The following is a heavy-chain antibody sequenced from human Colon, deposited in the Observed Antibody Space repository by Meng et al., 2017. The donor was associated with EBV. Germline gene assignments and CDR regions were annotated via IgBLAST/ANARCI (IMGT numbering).Heavy chain of an antibody. D-gene: IGHD2-21*01. CDR1: GGSMSSGNYY. Sequence: QVRLKEAGPGSVEPSPTRALTCTGSGGSMSSGNYYWSWIRQPPGKGLEWIGYIHHSGSAYYNPSLKSRVSISVDTSKNQFSLNLNSMTAADTAVYYCASFDHIPRRNYFDYWGQGTLVTVSS. CDR2: IHHSGSA. V-gene: IGHV4-30-4*01. J-gene: IGHJ4*02. CDR3: ASFDHIPRRNYFDY.